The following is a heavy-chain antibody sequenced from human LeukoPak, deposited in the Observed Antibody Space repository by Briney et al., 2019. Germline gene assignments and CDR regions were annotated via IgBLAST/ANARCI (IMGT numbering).Heavy chain of an antibody. CDR3: ARVLESGPATNAFDI. J-gene: IGHJ3*02. D-gene: IGHD5-12*01. Sequence: PSETLSLTCTVSGYSFSSGYYWGWIRQPPGKGLEWIGSIYHSGSTYYNPSLKSRVTISVDTSKNQFSLKLSSVTAADTAVYYCARVLESGPATNAFDIWGQGTMVTVSS. CDR1: GYSFSSGYY. V-gene: IGHV4-38-2*02. CDR2: IYHSGST.